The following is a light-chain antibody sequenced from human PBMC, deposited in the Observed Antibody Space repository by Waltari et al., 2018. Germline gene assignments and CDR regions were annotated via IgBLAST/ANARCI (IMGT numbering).Light chain of an antibody. Sequence: DIQMTQSPSTLSASVGDRVTITCRASQIISTWLAWYQQKPGKAPTLLIYKASGLESGAPSRFSGSGSGTEFTLTISSLQPDDFATYYCQQYNDYPLTFGGGTKVEIK. J-gene: IGKJ4*01. CDR2: KAS. V-gene: IGKV1-5*03. CDR3: QQYNDYPLT. CDR1: QIISTW.